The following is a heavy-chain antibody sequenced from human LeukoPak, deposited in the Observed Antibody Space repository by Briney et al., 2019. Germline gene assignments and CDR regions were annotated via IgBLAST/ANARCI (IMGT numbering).Heavy chain of an antibody. J-gene: IGHJ4*02. CDR2: ISSSSSYI. CDR1: GFTFSSHS. D-gene: IGHD3-3*01. Sequence: GGSLRLSCAASGFTFSSHSMNWVRQAPGKGLEWVSSISSSSSYIYYADSVKGRFSISRDNAKNSLYLQMNSLRAEDTAVYYCATEYDFWSGYYGWGQGTLVTVSS. CDR3: ATEYDFWSGYYG. V-gene: IGHV3-21*01.